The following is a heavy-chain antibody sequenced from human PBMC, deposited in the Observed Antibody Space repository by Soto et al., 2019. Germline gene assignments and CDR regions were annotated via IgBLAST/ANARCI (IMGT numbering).Heavy chain of an antibody. V-gene: IGHV4-30-4*01. CDR1: GGSISSGDYF. CDR2: IYYTGST. CDR3: ARDDGYYRLYDY. J-gene: IGHJ4*02. Sequence: QVRLQESGPGLVKPSQTLSLTCTVSGGSISSGDYFWSWVRQPPGKGLEWIGYIYYTGSTSYNPSLKSRITMSVDTSTNQFSLKVSSVTAADTAVYFCARDDGYYRLYDYWGQGTLVTVSS. D-gene: IGHD3-3*01.